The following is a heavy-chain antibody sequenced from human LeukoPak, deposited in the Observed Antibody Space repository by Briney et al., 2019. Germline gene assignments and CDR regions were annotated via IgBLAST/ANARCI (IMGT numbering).Heavy chain of an antibody. CDR3: ASSSTAMVTPFDY. CDR1: GGSISSSSYY. Sequence: PSETLSLTCTVSGGSISSSSYYWGWIRQPPGKGLEWIGSIYYSGSTYYNPSLKSRVTISVDTSKNQFSLKLSSVTAADTAVYYCASSSTAMVTPFDYWGQGTLDTVSS. V-gene: IGHV4-39*01. D-gene: IGHD5-18*01. J-gene: IGHJ4*02. CDR2: IYYSGST.